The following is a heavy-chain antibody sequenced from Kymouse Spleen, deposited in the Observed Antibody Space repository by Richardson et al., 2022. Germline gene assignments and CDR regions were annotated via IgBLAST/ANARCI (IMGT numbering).Heavy chain of an antibody. CDR3: ASIAAAGPEYFQH. Sequence: QVQLQESGPGLVKPSETLSLTCTVSGGSISSYYWSWIRQPPGKGLEWIGYIYYSGSTNYNPSLKSRVTISVDTSKNQFSLKLSSVTAADTAVYYCASIAAAGPEYFQHWGQGTLVTVSS. J-gene: IGHJ1*01. CDR1: GGSISSYY. D-gene: IGHD6-13*01. V-gene: IGHV4-59*01. CDR2: IYYSGST.